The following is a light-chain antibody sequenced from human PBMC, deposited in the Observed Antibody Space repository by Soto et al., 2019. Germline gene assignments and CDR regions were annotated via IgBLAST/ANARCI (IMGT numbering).Light chain of an antibody. CDR3: QSYDISLHNYV. J-gene: IGLJ1*01. Sequence: QSVLTQPPSVSGAPGQRVTISCTGSSSNIGAPYDVHWYQHLPGTAPKLLIVGDNNRPSGVPDRFSGSKSGTSASLAITRLQAEDEADYYCQSYDISLHNYVFGTGTKLTVL. V-gene: IGLV1-40*01. CDR1: SSNIGAPYD. CDR2: GDN.